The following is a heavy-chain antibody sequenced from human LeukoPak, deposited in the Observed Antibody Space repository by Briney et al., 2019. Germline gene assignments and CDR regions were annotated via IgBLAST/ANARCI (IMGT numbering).Heavy chain of an antibody. CDR2: IYYSGST. D-gene: IGHD6-13*01. Sequence: PSETLSLTCTVSGGSISSYYWGWIRQPPGKGLEWIGYIYYSGSTNYSPSLKSRVTISVDTSKNQFSLKLSSVTAADTAVYYCARLYSSSLGRVFDYWGQGTLVTVSS. J-gene: IGHJ4*02. CDR1: GGSISSYY. CDR3: ARLYSSSLGRVFDY. V-gene: IGHV4-59*01.